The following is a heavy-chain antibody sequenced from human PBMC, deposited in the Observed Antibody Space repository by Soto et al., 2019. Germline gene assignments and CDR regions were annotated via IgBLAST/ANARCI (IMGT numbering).Heavy chain of an antibody. CDR1: GFTFSNYV. V-gene: IGHV3-23*01. Sequence: EVQLLESGGGLVQPGGSLRLSCAASGFTFSNYVMTWVRQAPGKGLEWVSAISGSGGNTYYADSVKGRFTISRDNSKNTLYLQMNSLRAEDTAVYYCAEGYDSSGSYYHYVQHWGQGTLVTVSS. CDR3: AEGYDSSGSYYHYVQH. J-gene: IGHJ1*01. CDR2: ISGSGGNT. D-gene: IGHD3-22*01.